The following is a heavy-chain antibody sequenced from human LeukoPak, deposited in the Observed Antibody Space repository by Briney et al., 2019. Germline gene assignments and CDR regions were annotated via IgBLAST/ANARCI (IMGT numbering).Heavy chain of an antibody. CDR1: GGTFSSYA. CDR3: AREKSHSNYIWFDP. CDR2: IIPIFGTA. J-gene: IGHJ5*02. Sequence: SVKVSCKASGGTFSSYAISWVRQAPGQGLEWMGGIIPIFGTANYAQKLQGRVTITPDGSTSTAYMELSSLRSEDRALYYCAREKSHSNYIWFDPWGQGTLVTVSS. V-gene: IGHV1-69*01. D-gene: IGHD4-11*01.